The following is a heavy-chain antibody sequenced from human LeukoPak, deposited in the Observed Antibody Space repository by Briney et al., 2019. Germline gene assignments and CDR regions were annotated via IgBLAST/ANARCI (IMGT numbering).Heavy chain of an antibody. J-gene: IGHJ3*02. CDR2: ISHSGST. D-gene: IGHD3-22*01. V-gene: IGHV4-34*01. CDR1: GGSFSGYY. CDR3: ARDQAYDSSGYYYDAFDI. Sequence: SETLSLTCAVYGGSFSGYYWSWIRQPPGKGLEWIGEISHSGSTNYNPSLKSRVTISVDTSKNQFSLKLSSVTAADTAVYYCARDQAYDSSGYYYDAFDIWGQGTMVTVSS.